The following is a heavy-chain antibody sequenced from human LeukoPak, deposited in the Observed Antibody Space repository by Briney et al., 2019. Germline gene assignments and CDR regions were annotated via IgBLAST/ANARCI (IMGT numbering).Heavy chain of an antibody. CDR1: GGSISSSSYY. Sequence: SETLSLTCTVSGGSISSSSYYWGWIRQPPGKGLEWIGSIYYSGSTYYNPSLKSRVTISVDTSKNQFSLKLSSVTAADTAVYYCARGRDVATAYSSSWDGYYFDYWGQGTLVTVSS. D-gene: IGHD6-13*01. J-gene: IGHJ4*02. CDR3: ARGRDVATAYSSSWDGYYFDY. V-gene: IGHV4-39*07. CDR2: IYYSGST.